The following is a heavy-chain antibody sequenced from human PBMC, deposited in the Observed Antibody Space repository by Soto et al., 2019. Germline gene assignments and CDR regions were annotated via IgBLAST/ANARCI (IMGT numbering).Heavy chain of an antibody. J-gene: IGHJ4*02. CDR2: MQPSSGRT. Sequence: ASVKVSCKASGYSFTSLDINWVRQTTGQGLEWMGWMQPSSGRTGYAQKFQGRVTMTRDASINTAYMELSSLTSDDTAFYYCARGVTAGVDYWGQGTLVTVSS. V-gene: IGHV1-8*01. D-gene: IGHD1-26*01. CDR3: ARGVTAGVDY. CDR1: GYSFTSLD.